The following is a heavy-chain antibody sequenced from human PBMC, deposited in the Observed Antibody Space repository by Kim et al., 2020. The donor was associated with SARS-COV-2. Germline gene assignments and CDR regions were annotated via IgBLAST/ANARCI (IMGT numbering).Heavy chain of an antibody. CDR2: IGSLPNYL. CDR1: GFIFSSYS. J-gene: IGHJ6*04. D-gene: IGHD3-10*01. V-gene: IGHV3-21*01. CDR3: ATPSGV. Sequence: GGSLRLSCVASGFIFSSYSMNWVRQAPGKGLEWVSSIGSLPNYLYYADSVKGRFTVSRDNTKNSLSLEMNSLRAEDTGVYFCATPSGVWGKGTTVVVSS.